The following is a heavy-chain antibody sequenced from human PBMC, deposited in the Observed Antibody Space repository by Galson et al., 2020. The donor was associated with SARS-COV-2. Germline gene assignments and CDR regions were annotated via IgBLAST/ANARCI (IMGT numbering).Heavy chain of an antibody. CDR2: INSDGSST. V-gene: IGHV3-74*01. CDR1: GFTFSSYW. J-gene: IGHJ4*02. CDR3: AAGSEYYDVWSGYYTPGFDY. D-gene: IGHD3-3*01. Sequence: GESLKISCAASGFTFSSYWMHWVRQAPGKGLVWVSRINSDGSSTSYADSVKGRFTISRDNAKNTLYLQMNSLRAEDTAVYYCAAGSEYYDVWSGYYTPGFDYWVQGTLVTVSS.